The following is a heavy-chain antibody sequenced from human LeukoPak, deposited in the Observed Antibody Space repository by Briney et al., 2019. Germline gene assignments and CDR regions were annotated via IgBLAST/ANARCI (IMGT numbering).Heavy chain of an antibody. CDR1: GCTFTSYY. CDR2: INPSGGST. Sequence: ASVKVSCKASGCTFTSYYMHWVRQAPGQGLEWMGIINPSGGSTSYAQKFQGRVTMTRKTYTSTVYLELSSLRSEDTAVYYCARVYCSSTSCLNWFDPWGQGTLVTVSP. D-gene: IGHD2-2*01. CDR3: ARVYCSSTSCLNWFDP. V-gene: IGHV1-46*03. J-gene: IGHJ5*02.